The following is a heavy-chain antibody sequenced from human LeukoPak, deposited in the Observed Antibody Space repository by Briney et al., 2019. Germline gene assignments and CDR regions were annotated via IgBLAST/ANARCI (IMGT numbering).Heavy chain of an antibody. CDR3: ARRRYYDATGYLD. V-gene: IGHV4-39*01. Sequence: SETLSLTCTISGGSISSSSYYWDWIRQYPGKGLEWLGAIYYSGSTYYNASLKSRLFISVDTSNNQFSLRLSFVTAADTAVYYCARRRYYDATGYLDWGQGTLITVSS. D-gene: IGHD3-22*01. J-gene: IGHJ1*01. CDR1: GGSISSSSYY. CDR2: IYYSGST.